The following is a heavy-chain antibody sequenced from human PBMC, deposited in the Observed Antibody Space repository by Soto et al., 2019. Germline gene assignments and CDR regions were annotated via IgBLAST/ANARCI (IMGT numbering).Heavy chain of an antibody. CDR3: AQCLLGVNYYYGMDV. V-gene: IGHV1-69*12. CDR1: GGTFSSYA. Sequence: QVQLVQSVAEVKKPGSSVKVSCKASGGTFSSYAINWVRQAPGQGLEWMGGIIPIFATADYAQKFQGRVTITADDTTSTAYMELSSLRSEETAVYYCAQCLLGVNYYYGMDVWGQGTTVTVSS. CDR2: IIPIFATA. J-gene: IGHJ6*02. D-gene: IGHD3-16*01.